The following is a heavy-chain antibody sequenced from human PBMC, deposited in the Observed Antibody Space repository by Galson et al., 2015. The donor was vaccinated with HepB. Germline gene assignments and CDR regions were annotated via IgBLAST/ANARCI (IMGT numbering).Heavy chain of an antibody. D-gene: IGHD4-23*01. CDR2: IYYSGST. Sequence: TLSLTCTVSGGSISSGGYYWSWIRQHPGKGLEWIEYIYYSGSTYYNPSLKSRVTISVDTSKNQFSLKLSSVTAADTAVYYCAGERPDYGGSRWFDPWGQGTLVTVSS. V-gene: IGHV4-31*03. CDR3: AGERPDYGGSRWFDP. CDR1: GGSISSGGYY. J-gene: IGHJ5*02.